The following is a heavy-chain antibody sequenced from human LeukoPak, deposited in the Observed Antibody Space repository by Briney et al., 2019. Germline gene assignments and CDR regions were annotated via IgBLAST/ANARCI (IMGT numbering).Heavy chain of an antibody. CDR3: VRGPPLGEGPTWFDY. CDR1: GYTFTSYG. J-gene: IGHJ4*02. CDR2: IIPIFGTT. D-gene: IGHD3-3*01. Sequence: SVKVSCKASGYTFTSYGISWVRQAPGQGLEWMGGIIPIFGTTNYAEKFQGRVTIITDESTGTAYLELNSLRSDDTAVYYCVRGPPLGEGPTWFDYWGQGTLVTVSS. V-gene: IGHV1-69*05.